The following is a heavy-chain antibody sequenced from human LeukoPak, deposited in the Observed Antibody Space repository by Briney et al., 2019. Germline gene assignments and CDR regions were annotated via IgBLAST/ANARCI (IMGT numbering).Heavy chain of an antibody. CDR2: IIPIFGTA. CDR3: ARAPRSVWFGDHFDY. Sequence: GASVKVSCKTSGGTFSSYAISRVRQAPGQGLEWMGGIIPIFGTANYAQKFQGRVTITADKSTSTAYMELSSLRSEDTAVYYCARAPRSVWFGDHFDYWGQGTLVTVSS. J-gene: IGHJ4*02. V-gene: IGHV1-69*06. D-gene: IGHD3-10*01. CDR1: GGTFSSYA.